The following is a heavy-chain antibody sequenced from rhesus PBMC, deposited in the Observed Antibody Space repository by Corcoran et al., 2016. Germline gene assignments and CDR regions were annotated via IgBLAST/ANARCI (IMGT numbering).Heavy chain of an antibody. D-gene: IGHD3-28*01. J-gene: IGHJ4*01. V-gene: IGHV4S11*01. CDR3: ARFYDSGYYDY. Sequence: QVQLQESGPGLVKPLETLSLPCAVSVGSISSNYWSWFRQAPGKGLERIGFICGSGSNTTYNPTLKGRGPLAGDTSKNQLSLKVSSVTAAATDVYYWARFYDSGYYDYWGQGVLVTVSS. CDR1: VGSISSNY. CDR2: ICGSGSNT.